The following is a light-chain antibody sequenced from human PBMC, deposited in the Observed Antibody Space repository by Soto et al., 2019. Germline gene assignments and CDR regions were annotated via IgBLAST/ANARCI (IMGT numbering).Light chain of an antibody. CDR2: GAS. V-gene: IGKV3-20*01. CDR3: QQYGSSPIT. J-gene: IGKJ5*01. Sequence: EIVLTQSPGTPPLSPGERVTLSCRASQSIMNNYLAWYQQKPGQAPRLLIYGASSRVTGIPDRFSGSGSGTDFTLTISRLEPEDFAVYYCQQYGSSPITFGQGTRLEIK. CDR1: QSIMNNY.